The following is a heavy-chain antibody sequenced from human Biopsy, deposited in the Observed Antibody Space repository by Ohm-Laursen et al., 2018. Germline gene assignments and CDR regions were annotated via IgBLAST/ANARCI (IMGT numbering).Heavy chain of an antibody. D-gene: IGHD6-19*01. Sequence: SLRLSCTASGFGMYAMHWVRQPPGKGLEWLAVIAYDGSNKYYAESEKGRFTISRDRSRDTVHLQMNSLRYEDTALYYCAKDGGQWLGGAFDIWGHGTMVSVSS. J-gene: IGHJ3*02. CDR1: GFGMYA. CDR3: AKDGGQWLGGAFDI. CDR2: IAYDGSNK. V-gene: IGHV3-30*18.